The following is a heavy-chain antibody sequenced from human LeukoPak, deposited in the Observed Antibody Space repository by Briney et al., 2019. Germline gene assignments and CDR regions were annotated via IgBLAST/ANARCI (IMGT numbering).Heavy chain of an antibody. CDR3: AKRGGTESFDYYYYMDV. J-gene: IGHJ6*03. D-gene: IGHD2-15*01. CDR1: GFTFSSYD. Sequence: GGSLRLSCAASGFTFSSYDMTWVRQTPGKGREWVALISRSGGTTYYADSVKGRFTISRDNSKNTLYLQMNSLRAEDTAEYYCAKRGGTESFDYYYYMDVWGKGTTVTVSS. V-gene: IGHV3-23*01. CDR2: ISRSGGTT.